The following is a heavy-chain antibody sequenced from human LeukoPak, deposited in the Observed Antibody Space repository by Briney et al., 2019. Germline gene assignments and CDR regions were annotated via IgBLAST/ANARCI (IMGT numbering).Heavy chain of an antibody. V-gene: IGHV3-30*04. CDR2: ISYDGSNR. CDR1: GFTFSSYA. J-gene: IGHJ4*02. Sequence: GGSLRLSCAASGFTFSSYAMHWVRQAPGKGLEWVAAISYDGSNRYYADSVKGRFTISRDNSKNTLYLQMNSLRAEDTAVYYCARDRLANGSSWSDYWGQGTLVTVSS. CDR3: ARDRLANGSSWSDY. D-gene: IGHD6-13*01.